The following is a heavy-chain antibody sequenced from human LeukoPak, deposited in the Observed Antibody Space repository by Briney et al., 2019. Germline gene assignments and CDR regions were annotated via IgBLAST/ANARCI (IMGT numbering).Heavy chain of an antibody. D-gene: IGHD2-21*02. CDR1: GGSISSSSYY. CDR2: IYYSGST. CDR3: ARSIGGDCYFDY. J-gene: IGHJ4*02. Sequence: PSETLSLTRTVSGGSISSSSYYWGWIRQPPGKGLEWIGSIYYSGSTYYNPSLKSRVTISVDTSKNQFSLKLTSVTAADTAVYSCARSIGGDCYFDYWGQGTLVTVSS. V-gene: IGHV4-39*01.